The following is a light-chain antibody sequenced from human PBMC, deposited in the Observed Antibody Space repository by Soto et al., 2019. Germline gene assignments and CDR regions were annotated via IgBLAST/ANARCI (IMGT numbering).Light chain of an antibody. CDR2: AAS. CDR1: QDVNTW. J-gene: IGKJ4*01. V-gene: IGKV1-12*01. CDR3: QQAHISLLT. Sequence: DIQMTQSPSSLSASVGDRVTIAFRASQDVNTWLAWYQQKPGRAPNLLIFAASSLQSGVPSRSRSNGSQTHFTLSISSLQPEDFATYCRQQAHISLLTFGVGTKVDI.